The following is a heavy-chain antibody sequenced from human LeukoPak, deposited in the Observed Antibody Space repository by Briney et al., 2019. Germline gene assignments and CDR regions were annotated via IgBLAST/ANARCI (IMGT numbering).Heavy chain of an antibody. J-gene: IGHJ4*02. CDR1: GGSISSYY. Sequence: SETLSLTCTVSGGSISSYYWSWIRQPPGKGLEWIGYIYYSGSTNYNPSLKSRVTISVDTSKNQFSLKLSSATAADTAVYYCARVGAYCGGDCFSVWLDYWGQGTLVTVSS. V-gene: IGHV4-59*01. CDR3: ARVGAYCGGDCFSVWLDY. CDR2: IYYSGST. D-gene: IGHD2-21*02.